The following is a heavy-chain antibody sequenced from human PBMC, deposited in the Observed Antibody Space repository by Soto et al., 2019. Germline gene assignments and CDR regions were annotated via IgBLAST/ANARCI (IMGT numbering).Heavy chain of an antibody. CDR2: IRSKANSYAT. J-gene: IGHJ6*02. D-gene: IGHD1-7*01. CDR1: GFTFSGSA. CDR3: TRLVTGTTLRDYYYGIDV. V-gene: IGHV3-73*01. Sequence: GGSLRLSCAASGFTFSGSAMHWVRQASGKGLEWVGRIRSKANSYATAYAASVKGRFTISRDDSKNTAYLQMNSLKTEDTAVYYCTRLVTGTTLRDYYYGIDVWGQGTTVTVSS.